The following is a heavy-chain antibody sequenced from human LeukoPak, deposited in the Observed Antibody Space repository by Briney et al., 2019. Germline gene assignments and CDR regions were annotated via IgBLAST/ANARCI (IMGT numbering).Heavy chain of an antibody. CDR2: INPSGGST. CDR1: GYTFTGYY. V-gene: IGHV1-46*01. Sequence: PGASVKVSCKASGYTFTGYYMHWVRQAPGQGLEWMGIINPSGGSTNYARKFQGRVTMTRDMSTSTVYMELSSLRSEDTAVYYCARARGSGWCSGNWFDPWGQGTLVTVSS. J-gene: IGHJ5*02. D-gene: IGHD6-19*01. CDR3: ARARGSGWCSGNWFDP.